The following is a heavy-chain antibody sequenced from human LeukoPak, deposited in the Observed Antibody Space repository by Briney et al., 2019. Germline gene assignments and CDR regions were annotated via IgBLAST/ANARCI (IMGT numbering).Heavy chain of an antibody. V-gene: IGHV4-59*01. J-gene: IGHJ6*02. Sequence: PSETLSLTCTVSGGSISSYYWSWIRQPPGKGLEWIGYIYYSGSTNYNPSLESRVTVSVDTSKNQFSLKLSSVTAADTAVYYCARYLASSSWYRDRYYYYGMDVWGQGTTVTVSS. CDR3: ARYLASSSWYRDRYYYYGMDV. CDR2: IYYSGST. D-gene: IGHD6-13*01. CDR1: GGSISSYY.